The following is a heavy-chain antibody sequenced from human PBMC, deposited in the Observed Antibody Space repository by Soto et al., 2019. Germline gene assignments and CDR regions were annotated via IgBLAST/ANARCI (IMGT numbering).Heavy chain of an antibody. Sequence: GGSLRLSCAASGFTFSSYAMSWVRQAPGKGLEWVSAISGSGGSTYYADSVKGRFTISRDNSKNTLYLQMNSLRAEDTAVYYCAKVERVVVVPAASLGSSWFDPWGQGTLVTVSS. V-gene: IGHV3-23*01. CDR1: GFTFSSYA. CDR3: AKVERVVVVPAASLGSSWFDP. D-gene: IGHD2-2*01. CDR2: ISGSGGST. J-gene: IGHJ5*02.